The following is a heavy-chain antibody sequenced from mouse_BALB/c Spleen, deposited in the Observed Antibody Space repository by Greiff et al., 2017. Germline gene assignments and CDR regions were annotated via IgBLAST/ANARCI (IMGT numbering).Heavy chain of an antibody. Sequence: QVQLKESGAELAKPGASVKMSCKASGYTFTSYWMHWVKQRPGQGLEWIGYINPSTGYTEYNQKFKDKATLTADKSSSTAYMQLSSLTSEDSAVYYCARKDPLAYWGQGTLVTVSA. J-gene: IGHJ3*01. CDR2: INPSTGYT. CDR3: ARKDPLAY. CDR1: GYTFTSYW. V-gene: IGHV1-7*01.